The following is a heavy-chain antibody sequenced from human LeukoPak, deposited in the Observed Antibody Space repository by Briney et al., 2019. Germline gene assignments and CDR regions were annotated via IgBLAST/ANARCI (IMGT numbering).Heavy chain of an antibody. CDR3: ARSEDSSGYTPPDY. Sequence: GGSLRLSCAASGFTFSSYWMHWVRQAPGKGLVWVSRINSDGSSTSYADSVKGRFTISRDNAKNTLYLQMNSLRAEDTAVYYCARSEDSSGYTPPDYWGQGTLVTVSS. J-gene: IGHJ4*02. D-gene: IGHD3-22*01. V-gene: IGHV3-74*01. CDR2: INSDGSST. CDR1: GFTFSSYW.